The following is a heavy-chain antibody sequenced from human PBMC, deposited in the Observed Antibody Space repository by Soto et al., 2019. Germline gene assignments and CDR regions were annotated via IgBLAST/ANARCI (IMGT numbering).Heavy chain of an antibody. CDR3: ARSGLRWLRFGGAFDI. D-gene: IGHD5-12*01. CDR2: INHSGST. CDR1: GGSFSGYY. Sequence: SXTLSLTCAVYGGSFSGYYWSWIRQPPVKGLEWIGEINHSGSTNYNPSLKSRVTISVDTSKNQFSLKLSSVTAADTAVYYCARSGLRWLRFGGAFDIWGQGTMVTVSS. J-gene: IGHJ3*02. V-gene: IGHV4-34*01.